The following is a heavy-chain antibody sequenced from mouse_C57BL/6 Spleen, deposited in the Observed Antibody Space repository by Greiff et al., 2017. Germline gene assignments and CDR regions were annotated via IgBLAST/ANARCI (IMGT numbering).Heavy chain of an antibody. D-gene: IGHD2-3*01. CDR1: GFSLTSYG. CDR2: IWRGGST. V-gene: IGHV2-5*01. J-gene: IGHJ2*01. Sequence: QVQLKESGPGLVQPSQSLSITCTVSGFSLTSYGVHWVRQSPGKGLEWLGVIWRGGSTDYNAAFMSRLSITKDNSKSQVFFKMNSLQADDTAIYYCAKIDCYYGGLYLDYWGQGTTLTVSS. CDR3: AKIDCYYGGLYLDY.